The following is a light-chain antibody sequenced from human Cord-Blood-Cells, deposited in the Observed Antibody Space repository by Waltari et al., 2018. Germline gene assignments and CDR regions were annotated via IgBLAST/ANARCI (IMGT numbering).Light chain of an antibody. CDR3: SAYAGSNNWV. CDR1: SSDVGGYNY. Sequence: QSALTQPPSASGSPGQSVTISCTGTSSDVGGYNYVSWYQQHPGKAPKLMFDEVSKRPPGVPDRFSGSTPRNTASLTVSGLQAEDESDHGCSAYAGSNNWVFGGGTKLTVL. J-gene: IGLJ3*02. CDR2: EVS. V-gene: IGLV2-8*01.